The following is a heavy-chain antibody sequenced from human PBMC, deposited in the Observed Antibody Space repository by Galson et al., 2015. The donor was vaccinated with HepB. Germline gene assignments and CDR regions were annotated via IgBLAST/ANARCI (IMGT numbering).Heavy chain of an antibody. J-gene: IGHJ4*02. Sequence: SLRLSCAASGVTFSSYSMNWVRQAPGKGLEWVSYISSSSSTIYYADSVKGRFTISRDNAKNSLYLQMNSLRAEDTAVYYCARDPNDEDFGDSAGAANVDYWGQGTLVTVSS. CDR2: ISSSSSTI. CDR1: GVTFSSYS. V-gene: IGHV3-48*01. D-gene: IGHD4-17*01. CDR3: ARDPNDEDFGDSAGAANVDY.